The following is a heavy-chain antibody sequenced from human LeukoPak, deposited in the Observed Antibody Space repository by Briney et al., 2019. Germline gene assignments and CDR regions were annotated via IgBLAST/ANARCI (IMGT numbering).Heavy chain of an antibody. V-gene: IGHV1-46*01. CDR1: GYTFTSYY. CDR3: ASMAAPVGELLGSSWFDP. J-gene: IGHJ5*02. Sequence: ASVKVSCKASGYTFTSYYMHWVRQAPGQGLEWMGIINPSGGSTSYAQKFQGRVTMTRDTSTSTVYMELSSLRSEDTAVYYCASMAAPVGELLGSSWFDPWGQGTLVTVSS. D-gene: IGHD3-10*01. CDR2: INPSGGST.